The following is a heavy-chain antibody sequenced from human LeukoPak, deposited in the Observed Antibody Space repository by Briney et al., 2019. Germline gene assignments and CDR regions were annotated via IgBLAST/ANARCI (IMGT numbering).Heavy chain of an antibody. CDR2: IYYSGST. J-gene: IGHJ4*02. V-gene: IGHV4-59*01. CDR3: ARTGYSGYDLADY. CDR1: GGSISSYY. Sequence: SETLSLTCTVSGGSISSYYWSWIRQPPGKGLEWIGYIYYSGSTNYNPSLKSRVTISVDTSKNQFSLKLSSVTAADTAVYYCARTGYSGYDLADYWGQGTLVTVSS. D-gene: IGHD5-12*01.